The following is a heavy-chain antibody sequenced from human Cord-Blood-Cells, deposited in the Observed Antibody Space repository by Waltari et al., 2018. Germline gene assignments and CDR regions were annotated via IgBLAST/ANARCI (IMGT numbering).Heavy chain of an antibody. CDR2: IYYSGST. J-gene: IGHJ4*02. Sequence: QLQLQESGPGLVKPSETLSLTCTVSGGSISSSRYYWGWIRQPPGKGLEWIGSIYYSGSTYYNPSLKSRVTISVDTSKNQFSLKLSSVTAADTAVYYCARATISGSYFDYWGQGTLVTVSS. V-gene: IGHV4-39*01. CDR3: ARATISGSYFDY. CDR1: GGSISSSRYY. D-gene: IGHD1-26*01.